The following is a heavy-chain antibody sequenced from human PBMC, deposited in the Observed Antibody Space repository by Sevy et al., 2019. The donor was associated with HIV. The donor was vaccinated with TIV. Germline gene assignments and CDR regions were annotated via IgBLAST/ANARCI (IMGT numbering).Heavy chain of an antibody. CDR1: GFTFNRYA. V-gene: IGHV3-30*03. D-gene: IGHD2-2*02. CDR2: MSYDGREI. J-gene: IGHJ4*02. Sequence: GGSLRLSCAASGFTFNRYAMHWVRQAPGKGLEWLAYMSYDGREILYADSVRGRFTISRDNSKNTLFLEMTSLRPEDTAVYNCARRDLNHQYLLDYWRRGTQVTVSS. CDR3: ARRDLNHQYLLDY.